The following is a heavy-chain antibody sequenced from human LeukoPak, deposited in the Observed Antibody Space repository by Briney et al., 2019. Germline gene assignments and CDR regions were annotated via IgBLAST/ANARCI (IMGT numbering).Heavy chain of an antibody. Sequence: PGGSLRLSCAASGFTFSSYSMNWVRQAPGKGLEWVSSISSSSSYIYYAGSVKGRITVSRDNAKNFLYLHMDKMRDEDTAVYYCARGMLGFDYWGQGTPVTVSS. J-gene: IGHJ4*02. D-gene: IGHD2-8*01. V-gene: IGHV3-21*01. CDR3: ARGMLGFDY. CDR1: GFTFSSYS. CDR2: ISSSSSYI.